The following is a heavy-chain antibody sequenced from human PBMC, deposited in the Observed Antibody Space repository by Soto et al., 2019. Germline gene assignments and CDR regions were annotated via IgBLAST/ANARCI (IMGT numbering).Heavy chain of an antibody. V-gene: IGHV3-30-3*01. Sequence: GGSLRLSCAASGFTFSSYAMHWVRQAPGKGLEWVAVISYDGSNKYYADSVKGRFTISRDNSKNTLYLQMNSLRAEDTAVYYCARDRDTAMVNNYYYGMDVWGQGTTVTVSS. CDR3: ARDRDTAMVNNYYYGMDV. CDR2: ISYDGSNK. J-gene: IGHJ6*02. D-gene: IGHD5-18*01. CDR1: GFTFSSYA.